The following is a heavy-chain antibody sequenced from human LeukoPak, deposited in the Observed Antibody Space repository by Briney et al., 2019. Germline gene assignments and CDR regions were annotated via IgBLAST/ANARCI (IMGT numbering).Heavy chain of an antibody. CDR1: GFTFSSYW. CDR2: INSDGSTA. D-gene: IGHD1-26*01. V-gene: IGHV3-74*01. J-gene: IGHJ4*02. Sequence: GGSLRLSCAASGFTFSSYWMHWVRQAPGKGLVWVSRINSDGSTASYADPVKGRFTISRDNAKNTLSLQMSSLRAEDTAVYYCVRGYSGSFLDYWGQGTLVTVSS. CDR3: VRGYSGSFLDY.